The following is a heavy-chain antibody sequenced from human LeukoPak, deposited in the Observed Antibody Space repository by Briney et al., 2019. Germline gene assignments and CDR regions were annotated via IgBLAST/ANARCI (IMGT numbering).Heavy chain of an antibody. Sequence: PGGSLRLSCAASGFTFSSYEMNWVRQAPGKGLEWVSYISSSGSTIYYADSVKGRFTISRDNAKNSLYLQMNSLRAEDTAVYYCASQTGYSSSWYSTYYYYYGMDVWGQGTTVTVSS. CDR1: GFTFSSYE. V-gene: IGHV3-48*03. CDR2: ISSSGSTI. CDR3: ASQTGYSSSWYSTYYYYYGMDV. D-gene: IGHD6-13*01. J-gene: IGHJ6*02.